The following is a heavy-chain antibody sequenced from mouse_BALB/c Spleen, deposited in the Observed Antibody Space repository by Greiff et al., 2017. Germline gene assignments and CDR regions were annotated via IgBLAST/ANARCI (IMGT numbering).Heavy chain of an antibody. CDR1: GFTFSNYW. CDR3: TTAPFAY. V-gene: IGHV6-6*02. J-gene: IGHJ3*01. Sequence: EVKLVESGGGLVQPGGSMKLSCVASGFTFSNYWMNWVRQSPEKGLEWVAEIRLKSNNYATHYAESVKGRFTISRDDSKSSVYLQMNNLRAEDTGIYYCTTAPFAYWGQGTLVTVSA. CDR2: IRLKSNNYAT. D-gene: IGHD1-2*01.